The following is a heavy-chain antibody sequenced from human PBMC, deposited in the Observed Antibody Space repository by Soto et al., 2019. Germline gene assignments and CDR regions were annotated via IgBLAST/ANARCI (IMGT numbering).Heavy chain of an antibody. Sequence: GGSISSGGYYWGWIRPPPGKGLEWIGSVYYSGSTYYNPSLKSRVTIFVDTSKNQFSLNLTSVTAADTAVYYCARLGGFFQALDSWGRGTLVTVSS. V-gene: IGHV4-39*01. CDR2: VYYSGST. CDR1: GGSISSGGYY. CDR3: ARLGGFFQALDS. J-gene: IGHJ5*01. D-gene: IGHD2-15*01.